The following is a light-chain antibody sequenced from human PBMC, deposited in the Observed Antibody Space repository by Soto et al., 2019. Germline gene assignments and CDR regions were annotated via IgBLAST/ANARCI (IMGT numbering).Light chain of an antibody. CDR1: SSDVGGYNY. CDR3: ASYTGSDTLV. Sequence: QSALTQPPSTSGSPGQSVTISCTGTSSDVGGYNYVSWYQQHPGKAPKLMIYEVSKRPSGVPDRLSGSKSGNTASLTVSGLQVEDEADYYCASYTGSDTLVFGGGTKLTVL. CDR2: EVS. V-gene: IGLV2-8*01. J-gene: IGLJ2*01.